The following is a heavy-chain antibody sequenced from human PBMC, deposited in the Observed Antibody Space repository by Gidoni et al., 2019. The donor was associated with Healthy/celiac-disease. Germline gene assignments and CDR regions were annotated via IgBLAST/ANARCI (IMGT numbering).Heavy chain of an antibody. Sequence: EVQLLESGGGLVQPGGSLRLSCAASGFTFRSYAMSWVSQAPGKGLEWVSAISGSGGSTCYADSVKGRFTISRDNSKNTLYLQMNSLRAEDTAVYYCAKTSEISEYYYYYYGMDVWGQGTTVTVSS. CDR1: GFTFRSYA. CDR2: ISGSGGST. CDR3: AKTSEISEYYYYYYGMDV. J-gene: IGHJ6*02. V-gene: IGHV3-23*01. D-gene: IGHD3-16*02.